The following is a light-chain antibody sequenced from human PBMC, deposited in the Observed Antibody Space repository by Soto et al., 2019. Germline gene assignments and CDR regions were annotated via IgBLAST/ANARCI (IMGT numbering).Light chain of an antibody. CDR1: QDLYTS. CDR2: RSS. CDR3: QQYNSYPWT. Sequence: IQMNQSPPSLSASVGDTVTITCRASQDLYTSVGWFQQRPGKTPQSLIYRSSSLHSGVPSRFSGRRSGTEFTLTINGLQPEDLATYYCQQYNSYPWTFGQGTKVDIK. V-gene: IGKV1-16*01. J-gene: IGKJ1*01.